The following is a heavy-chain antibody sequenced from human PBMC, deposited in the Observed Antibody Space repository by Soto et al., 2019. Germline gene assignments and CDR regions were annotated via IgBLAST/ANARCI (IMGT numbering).Heavy chain of an antibody. CDR2: IGTAGDT. V-gene: IGHV3-13*01. Sequence: EVQLVESGGGLVQPGGSLRLSCAASGFTFSSYDMHWVRQATGKGLEWVSAIGTAGDTYYPGSVKGRFTISRDNAKNSLYLQMNSLRAEDTAVYYCARIAVAGAFDYWGQGTLVTVSS. J-gene: IGHJ4*02. CDR1: GFTFSSYD. D-gene: IGHD6-19*01. CDR3: ARIAVAGAFDY.